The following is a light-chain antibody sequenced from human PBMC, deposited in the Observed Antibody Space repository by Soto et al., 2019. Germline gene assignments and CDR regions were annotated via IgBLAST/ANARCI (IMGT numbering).Light chain of an antibody. V-gene: IGLV1-40*01. J-gene: IGLJ2*01. CDR1: SSNIGAGYD. CDR2: GDT. CDR3: QSYDSSLSGVI. Sequence: QSVLTQPPSVSGAPGQRVTISCTGSSSNIGAGYDVHWYLQLPGTAPKLLVYGDTNRPSGVPDRFSGSKSGTSASLAITGLQAEDEADYYCQSYDSSLSGVIFGEGTKLTVL.